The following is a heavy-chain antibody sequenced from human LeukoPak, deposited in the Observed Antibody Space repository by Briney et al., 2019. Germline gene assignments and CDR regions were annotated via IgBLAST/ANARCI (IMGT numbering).Heavy chain of an antibody. D-gene: IGHD1-1*01. CDR3: AKGGGRPLDDAYDI. J-gene: IGHJ3*02. Sequence: GGSLGLSCAASGFPFNSYAMSWVRQLPGKGLEWVSTIFSGGSVSYYADSVQGRFTVSRDNSKNTLYLQMIGLRAEDTATYYCAKGGGRPLDDAYDIWGQGTVVTVSS. V-gene: IGHV3-23*05. CDR1: GFPFNSYA. CDR2: IFSGGSVS.